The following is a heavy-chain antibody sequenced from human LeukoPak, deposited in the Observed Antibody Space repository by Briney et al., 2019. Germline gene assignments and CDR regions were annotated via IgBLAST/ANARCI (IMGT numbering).Heavy chain of an antibody. J-gene: IGHJ4*02. V-gene: IGHV1-8*03. D-gene: IGHD3-3*01. CDR1: GYTFISYD. Sequence: ASVKVSCKASGYTFISYDINWVRQATGQGLEWMGWMSTNSGNTGYAQKFQGRITITSDTSISTAYMELSSMRSEDTAVYYCARGSWASGYFVDYWGQGTLVTVSS. CDR3: ARGSWASGYFVDY. CDR2: MSTNSGNT.